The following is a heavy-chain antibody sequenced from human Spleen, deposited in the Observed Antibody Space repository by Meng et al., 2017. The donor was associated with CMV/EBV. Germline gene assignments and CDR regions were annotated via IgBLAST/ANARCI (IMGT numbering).Heavy chain of an antibody. CDR3: ANSVREGSSWYFVY. J-gene: IGHJ4*02. Sequence: GESLKISCAASGFTFSRYWMHWVRQAPGKGLVWVSRINSDGSSTTYADSVKGRFTISRDNSKNTLYLQMNSLRAEDTAVYYCANSVREGSSWYFVYWGQGTLVTVSS. CDR2: INSDGSST. CDR1: GFTFSRYW. V-gene: IGHV3-74*01. D-gene: IGHD6-13*01.